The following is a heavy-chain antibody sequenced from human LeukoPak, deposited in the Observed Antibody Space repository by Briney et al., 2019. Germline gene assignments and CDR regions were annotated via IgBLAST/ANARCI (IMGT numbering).Heavy chain of an antibody. Sequence: PGGSLRLSCAASGFTFSSYAMSWVRQAPGKGLEWVSAISGSGGSTYYADSVKGRFTISRDNSKNTLYLQMNSLRAEDTALYYCAKEGSNQYYYYGMDVWGQGTTVTVSS. J-gene: IGHJ6*02. CDR3: AKEGSNQYYYYGMDV. CDR2: ISGSGGST. V-gene: IGHV3-23*01. CDR1: GFTFSSYA. D-gene: IGHD4-11*01.